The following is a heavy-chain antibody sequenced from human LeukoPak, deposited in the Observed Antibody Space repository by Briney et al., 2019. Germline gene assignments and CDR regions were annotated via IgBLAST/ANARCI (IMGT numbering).Heavy chain of an antibody. CDR3: ARGHYDILTYYFDY. CDR2: IYTSGST. V-gene: IGHV4-4*07. CDR1: GGSISSYY. J-gene: IGHJ4*02. D-gene: IGHD3-9*01. Sequence: SETLSLTCTVSGGSISSYYWSWIRQPAGKGLEWIGRIYTSGSTNYNPSLKSRVTMSVDTSKNQFSLKLSSVTAADTAVYYCARGHYDILTYYFDYWGQGTLVTVSS.